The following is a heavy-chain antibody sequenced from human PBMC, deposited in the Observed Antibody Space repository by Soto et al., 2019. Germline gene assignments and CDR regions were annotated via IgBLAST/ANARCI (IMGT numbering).Heavy chain of an antibody. CDR1: GGSISSYY. J-gene: IGHJ4*02. D-gene: IGHD2-15*01. CDR3: ARHPPGYCSGGSCSSPYYFDY. CDR2: IYYSGSP. Sequence: QVQLQESGPGLVKPSETLSLTCTVSGGSISSYYWSWIRQPPGKGLEWIGYIYYSGSPNYNPSLKSRVSISIDTSKNQFALKLSSVTAADTAVYYCARHPPGYCSGGSCSSPYYFDYWGQGTLVTVSS. V-gene: IGHV4-59*08.